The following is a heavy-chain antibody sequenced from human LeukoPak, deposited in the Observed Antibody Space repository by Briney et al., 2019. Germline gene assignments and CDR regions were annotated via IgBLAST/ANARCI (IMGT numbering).Heavy chain of an antibody. CDR3: AKCYYDDNPPGDY. CDR2: ISGSGGST. CDR1: EFTFSSYA. Sequence: PGGSLRLSCAASEFTFSSYAMSWVRQAPGKGLEWVSAISGSGGSTYYADSVKGRFTISRDNSKDTLYLQMNSLRAEDTAVYYCAKCYYDDNPPGDYWGQGTLVTVSS. D-gene: IGHD3-22*01. J-gene: IGHJ4*02. V-gene: IGHV3-23*01.